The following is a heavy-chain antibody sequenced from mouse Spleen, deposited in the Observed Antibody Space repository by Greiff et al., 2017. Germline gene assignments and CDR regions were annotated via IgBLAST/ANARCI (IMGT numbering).Heavy chain of an antibody. Sequence: VQLQQSGPELVKPGASVKIPCKASGYTFTDYNMDWVKQSHGKSLEWIGDINPNNGGTIYNQKFKGKATLTVDKSSSTAYMELRSLTSEDTAVYYCARWDYDEYYYAMDYWGQGTSVTVSS. CDR3: ARWDYDEYYYAMDY. J-gene: IGHJ4*01. CDR1: GYTFTDYN. V-gene: IGHV1-18*01. D-gene: IGHD2-4*01. CDR2: INPNNGGT.